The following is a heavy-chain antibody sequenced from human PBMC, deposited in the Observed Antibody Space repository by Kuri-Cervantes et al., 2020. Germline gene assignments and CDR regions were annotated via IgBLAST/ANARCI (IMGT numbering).Heavy chain of an antibody. D-gene: IGHD1-1*01. V-gene: IGHV4-34*01. CDR2: INHSGST. CDR3: ARQRGGLSFDY. Sequence: SETLSLTCAVYGGSFSGYYWSWIRQPPGKGLEWIGEINHSGSTNYNPSLKSRVTISVDTPKNQFSLKLSSVTAADTAVYYCARQRGGLSFDYWGQGTLVTVSS. CDR1: GGSFSGYY. J-gene: IGHJ4*02.